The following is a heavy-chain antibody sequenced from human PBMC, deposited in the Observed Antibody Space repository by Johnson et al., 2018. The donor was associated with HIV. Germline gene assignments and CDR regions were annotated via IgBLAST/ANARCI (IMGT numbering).Heavy chain of an antibody. V-gene: IGHV3-20*04. CDR1: GFTFDNYG. J-gene: IGHJ3*02. CDR3: ARVTIVGVTKVDALDM. Sequence: VQLVESGGGVVRPGGSLRLSCAASGFTFDNYGMSWVRQVPGKGLEWVSGIYWNGGSTGYAESVKGLFTISRDNAKNSLNLQMNSLRGEDTALYYCARVTIVGVTKVDALDMWGQGTMVTVSS. CDR2: IYWNGGST. D-gene: IGHD3-3*01.